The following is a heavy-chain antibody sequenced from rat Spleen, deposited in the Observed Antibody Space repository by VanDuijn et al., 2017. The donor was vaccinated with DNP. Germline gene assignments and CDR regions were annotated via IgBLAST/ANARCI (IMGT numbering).Heavy chain of an antibody. V-gene: IGHV5-31*01. J-gene: IGHJ2*01. Sequence: EVQLVESGGGLVQPGRSLKLSCAASGFTFNNYWMTWIRQVPGKGLEWVASITSSGGGTYYADSVKGRFTISRDNAENTVFLQMTSLRSEDTATYYCAKGGYPYYFDYWGQGVMVTVSS. CDR2: ITSSGGGT. CDR3: AKGGYPYYFDY. D-gene: IGHD1-4*01. CDR1: GFTFNNYW.